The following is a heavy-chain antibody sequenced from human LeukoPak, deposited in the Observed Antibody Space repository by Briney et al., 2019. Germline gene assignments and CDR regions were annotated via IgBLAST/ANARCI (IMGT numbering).Heavy chain of an antibody. CDR1: DSTFTSYG. CDR3: ARASPYYYDSSGYGWFDP. Sequence: VSVKVSCKPSDSTFTSYGISWVRQAPGQGLEWLGWMRAYNGNTNYAQKLQGIDTMSTDTTTNTAYMELMSLRSDDTAVYYCARASPYYYDSSGYGWFDPWGQGTLVTVSS. CDR2: MRAYNGNT. V-gene: IGHV1-18*01. J-gene: IGHJ5*02. D-gene: IGHD3-22*01.